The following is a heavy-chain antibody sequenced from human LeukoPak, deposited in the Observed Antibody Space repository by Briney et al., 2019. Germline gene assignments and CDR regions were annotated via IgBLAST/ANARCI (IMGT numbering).Heavy chain of an antibody. J-gene: IGHJ5*02. CDR3: AAEKNYDSSFDP. D-gene: IGHD3-22*01. CDR1: GYTFTSYD. Sequence: GASVKVSCKASGYTFTSYDINWVRQATGQGLEWMGWMNPNSGNTGYAQKFQGRVTITRNTSISTAYMELSSLRSEDTAVYYCAAEKNYDSSFDPWGQGTLVTVSS. V-gene: IGHV1-8*03. CDR2: MNPNSGNT.